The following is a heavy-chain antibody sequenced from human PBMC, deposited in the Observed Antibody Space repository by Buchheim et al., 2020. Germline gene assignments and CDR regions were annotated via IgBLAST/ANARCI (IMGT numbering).Heavy chain of an antibody. J-gene: IGHJ4*02. CDR2: INHSGST. Sequence: QVQLQQWGAGLLKPSETLSLTCAVYGGSFSGYYWSWIRQPPGKGLEWIGEINHSGSTNYNPSLKSRVTISVDTSKNQLSLMLSSVTAADTAVYYCARGDLTGDYFDYWGQGTL. CDR1: GGSFSGYY. V-gene: IGHV4-34*01. D-gene: IGHD7-27*01. CDR3: ARGDLTGDYFDY.